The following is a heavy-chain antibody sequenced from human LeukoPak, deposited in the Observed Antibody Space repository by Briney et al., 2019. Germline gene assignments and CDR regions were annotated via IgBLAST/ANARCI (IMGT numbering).Heavy chain of an antibody. Sequence: PGGALRLSCAASGFTFSSYGMHWARQAPGKGLEWVAVIWNDRSDKYYANSVKGRFTISRDNSKNTLYLRMNSLRAEDTAVYYCAKPTRGSGSFLIDFWGQGTLVTVSS. CDR3: AKPTRGSGSFLIDF. CDR2: IWNDRSDK. D-gene: IGHD1-26*01. CDR1: GFTFSSYG. J-gene: IGHJ4*02. V-gene: IGHV3-33*06.